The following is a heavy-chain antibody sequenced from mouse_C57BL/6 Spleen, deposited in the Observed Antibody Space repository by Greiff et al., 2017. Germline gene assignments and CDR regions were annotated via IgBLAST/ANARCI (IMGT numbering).Heavy chain of an antibody. D-gene: IGHD4-1*01. Sequence: QVQLQQSGPELVKPGASVKISCKASGYAFSSSWMNWVKQRPGKGLEWIGRIYPGDGDTNYNGKFKGKATLTADKSSSTAYMQLSSLTSEDSAVYFCARERGTGYFDYWGQGTTRTVSS. V-gene: IGHV1-82*01. CDR2: IYPGDGDT. J-gene: IGHJ2*01. CDR3: ARERGTGYFDY. CDR1: GYAFSSSW.